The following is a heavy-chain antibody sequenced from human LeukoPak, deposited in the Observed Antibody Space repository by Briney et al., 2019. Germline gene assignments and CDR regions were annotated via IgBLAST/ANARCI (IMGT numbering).Heavy chain of an antibody. D-gene: IGHD3-3*02. CDR3: ARDRVASPWYYFDS. CDR2: IYHRGNI. V-gene: IGHV4-4*02. Sequence: SGTLSLTCAVSGDSISSSSWWSWVRQPPGKGLEWLGEIYHRGNIDYNPSFKSRITISIDKSKNQFSLKLSSVTAADTAVYYCARDRVASPWYYFDSWGQGTLVTVSS. CDR1: GDSISSSSW. J-gene: IGHJ4*02.